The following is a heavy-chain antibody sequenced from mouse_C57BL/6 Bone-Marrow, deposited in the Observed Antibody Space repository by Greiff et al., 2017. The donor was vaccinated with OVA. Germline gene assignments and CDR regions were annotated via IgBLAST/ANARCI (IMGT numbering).Heavy chain of an antibody. J-gene: IGHJ1*03. Sequence: VQLQQSGPELVKPGASVKISCKASGYTFTDYYMNWVKQSHGKSLEWIGDINPNNGGTSYNQKFKGKATLTVDKSSSTAYMELRSLTSEDSAVYCCARALLRSYWYFDVWGTGTTVTVSA. D-gene: IGHD1-2*01. CDR3: ARALLRSYWYFDV. V-gene: IGHV1-26*01. CDR1: GYTFTDYY. CDR2: INPNNGGT.